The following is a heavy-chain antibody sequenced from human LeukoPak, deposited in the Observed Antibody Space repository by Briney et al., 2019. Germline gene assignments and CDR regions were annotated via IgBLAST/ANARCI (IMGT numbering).Heavy chain of an antibody. J-gene: IGHJ5*02. CDR1: GFTFSSYS. CDR3: ARGPIVGPTKGFDP. CDR2: ISSSSSYI. Sequence: GGSLRLSCAASGFTFSSYSMNWVRQAPGKGLEWVSSISSSSSYIYYADSVKGRFTISRDNAKNSLYLQMNSLRAEDTAVYYCARGPIVGPTKGFDPWGQGTLVTVSS. V-gene: IGHV3-21*04. D-gene: IGHD1-26*01.